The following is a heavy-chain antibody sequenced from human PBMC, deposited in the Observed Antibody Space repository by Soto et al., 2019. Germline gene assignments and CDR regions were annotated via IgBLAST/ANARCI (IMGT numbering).Heavy chain of an antibody. CDR1: GGTFSSYA. CDR3: ARDRDYDSSGYPNWFDP. Sequence: QVQLVQSGAEVKKPGSSVKVSCKASGGTFSSYAISWVRQAPGQGLEWMRGIIPILGTANYAQKFQGRVTITADESTSTAYMELSSLRSDDTAVYYCARDRDYDSSGYPNWFDPWGQGTLVTVSS. CDR2: IIPILGTA. D-gene: IGHD3-22*01. V-gene: IGHV1-69*01. J-gene: IGHJ5*02.